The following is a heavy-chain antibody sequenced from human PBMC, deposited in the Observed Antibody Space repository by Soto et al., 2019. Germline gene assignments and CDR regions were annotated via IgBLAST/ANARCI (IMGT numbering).Heavy chain of an antibody. CDR2: IHSDGSST. CDR3: ARWDRGAFDL. CDR1: GFTFSYYW. Sequence: EVQLVESGGGLVRPGGSLRLSCAASGFTFSYYWMHWVRQAPGKGLVWVSRIHSDGSSTTYADFVKGRFIISRDNARNKVDLQMNRVRVEDTAVYYWARWDRGAFDLWGQGTVVTVSS. J-gene: IGHJ3*01. V-gene: IGHV3-74*01. D-gene: IGHD1-26*01.